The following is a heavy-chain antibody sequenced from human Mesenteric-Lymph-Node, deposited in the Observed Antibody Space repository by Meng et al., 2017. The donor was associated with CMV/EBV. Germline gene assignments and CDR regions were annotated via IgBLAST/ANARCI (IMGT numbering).Heavy chain of an antibody. CDR3: ARPDIVATNTAHYYYYGMDV. CDR2: ISGNNGNT. V-gene: IGHV1-18*01. D-gene: IGHD5-12*01. J-gene: IGHJ6*02. Sequence: ASVKVSCKATGYTFTNYGITWVRQAPGQGLEWMGWISGNNGNTHYPQKVQGRVTVTTDTTTSTAYMELRSLRSDDTAVYYCARPDIVATNTAHYYYYGMDVWGQGTTVTVSS. CDR1: GYTFTNYG.